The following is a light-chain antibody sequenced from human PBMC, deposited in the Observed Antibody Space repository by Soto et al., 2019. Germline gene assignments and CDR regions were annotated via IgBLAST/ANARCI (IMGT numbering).Light chain of an antibody. CDR3: SAYTARSTLV. J-gene: IGLJ3*02. CDR2: EVR. V-gene: IGLV2-14*01. Sequence: QSALTQPASASGSAGQSITISCSGTMRDVGAYNLVSWYQQHPGTAPKLIIYEVRNRPSGISSRFSGSRSGNTASLPISGLQPEDEGDYYCSAYTARSTLVFGGGTKLTVL. CDR1: MRDVGAYNL.